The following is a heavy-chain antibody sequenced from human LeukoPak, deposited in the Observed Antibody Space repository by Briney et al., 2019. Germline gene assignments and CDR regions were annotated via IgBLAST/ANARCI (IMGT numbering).Heavy chain of an antibody. Sequence: PGESLRLSCAASGFTFSSYWMSWVRQAPGKGLEWVANIKQDGSEKYYVDSVKGRFTISRDNAKNSLYLQMNSLRAEDTAVYYCAREVRVPSGYAYYYYYGMDVWGQGTTVTVSS. CDR1: GFTFSSYW. CDR3: AREVRVPSGYAYYYYYGMDV. D-gene: IGHD5-12*01. J-gene: IGHJ6*02. CDR2: IKQDGSEK. V-gene: IGHV3-7*01.